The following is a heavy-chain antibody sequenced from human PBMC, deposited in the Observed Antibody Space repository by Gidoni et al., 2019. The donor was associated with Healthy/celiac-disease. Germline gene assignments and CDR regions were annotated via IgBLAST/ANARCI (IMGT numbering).Heavy chain of an antibody. D-gene: IGHD3-3*01. CDR1: GGNFSSYA. J-gene: IGHJ6*02. CDR3: ARSGFLEWLPHSYYYYGMDV. CDR2: IVPIFGPA. V-gene: IGHV1-69*01. Sequence: QVQLVQSGAEGKKPGSSVKVSCKASGGNFSSYASSWVRQAPGQGLEWLGGIVPIFGPANYAQKFPGRVTITADESTSTAYMELSSLRSEDTAVYYCARSGFLEWLPHSYYYYGMDVWGQGTTVTVSS.